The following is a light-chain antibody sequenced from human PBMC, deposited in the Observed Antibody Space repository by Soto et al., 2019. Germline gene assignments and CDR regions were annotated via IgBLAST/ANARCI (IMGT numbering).Light chain of an antibody. Sequence: EIVLTQSPATLSSFPGDRVTLSCRASQYINTRLAWYQHRPGQAPRLLIYQTSIRAAGIPARFSASGTGTDFTLTIRRLEPDDFAVYYCQKYGTFWTFGQGTKVDI. J-gene: IGKJ1*01. CDR1: QYINTR. CDR3: QKYGTFWT. V-gene: IGKV3D-11*03. CDR2: QTS.